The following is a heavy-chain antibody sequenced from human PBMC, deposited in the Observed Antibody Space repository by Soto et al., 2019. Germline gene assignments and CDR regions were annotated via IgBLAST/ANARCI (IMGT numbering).Heavy chain of an antibody. Sequence: QVQLQESGPGLVKPSQTLSITCTVSGGSISSGDYYWSWIRKHPGKGLEWIGYIYYSGSTYYNQSLKSRVTISVDTPKNQLSLKLTSVTAADTAVYYCASYGSGSYKPSTFDYWGQGTLVTVSS. CDR3: ASYGSGSYKPSTFDY. D-gene: IGHD3-10*01. CDR2: IYYSGST. J-gene: IGHJ4*02. V-gene: IGHV4-31*03. CDR1: GGSISSGDYY.